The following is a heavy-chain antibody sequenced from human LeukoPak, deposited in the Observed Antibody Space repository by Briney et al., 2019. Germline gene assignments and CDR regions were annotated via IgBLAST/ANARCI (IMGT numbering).Heavy chain of an antibody. V-gene: IGHV4-4*07. CDR3: ARDYNYYGSVSYYSN. D-gene: IGHD3-10*01. Sequence: PSETLSLTCTVSGGSISSYYWSWIRQPAGKGLEWIGRIYTSGSTNYNPSLKSRVTMSVDTSKNQFSLKLSSVTAADTAVYYCARDYNYYGSVSYYSNWSQGTLVTVSS. CDR2: IYTSGST. J-gene: IGHJ4*02. CDR1: GGSISSYY.